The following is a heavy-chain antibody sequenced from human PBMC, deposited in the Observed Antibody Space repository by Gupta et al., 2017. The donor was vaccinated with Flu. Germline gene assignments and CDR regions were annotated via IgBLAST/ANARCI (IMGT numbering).Heavy chain of an antibody. V-gene: IGHV3-9*01. CDR3: AKGGRAMVYYYYGMDV. D-gene: IGHD5-18*01. CDR1: GFTFDDYA. J-gene: IGHJ6*02. CDR2: ISWNSGSI. Sequence: EVQLVESGGGLVQPGRSLILSCAASGFTFDDYAMHWVRQAPGKGLEWVSGISWNSGSIGYADSVKGRFTISRDNAKNSLYLQMNSLRAEDTALYYCAKGGRAMVYYYYGMDVWGQGTTVTVSS.